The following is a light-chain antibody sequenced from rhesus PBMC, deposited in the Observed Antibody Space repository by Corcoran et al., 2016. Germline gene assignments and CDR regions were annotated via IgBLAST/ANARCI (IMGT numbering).Light chain of an antibody. J-gene: IGKJ3*01. CDR3: QHYYDNPFT. CDR2: GAS. V-gene: IGKV1S12*01. Sequence: DIQMTQSPSALSASVGDRVTISCRASQNIYSNLAWYQQKPGKPPKLLIYGASSLQTGIPSRFSGSGSGTDFTLTISSLQPEDSAAYYCQHYYDNPFTFGPGTKLDIK. CDR1: QNIYSN.